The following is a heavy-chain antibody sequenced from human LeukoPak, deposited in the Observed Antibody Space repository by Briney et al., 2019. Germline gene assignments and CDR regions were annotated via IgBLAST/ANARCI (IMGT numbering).Heavy chain of an antibody. CDR1: GYTFTGYY. Sequence: ASVKVSCKASGYTFTGYYMHWVRQAPGQGLEWMGWINPNSGGTNYAQKFQGRVTMTRDTPISTAYMELSRLRSDDTAVYYCARGSIVGATNPMDVWGKGTTVTVSS. V-gene: IGHV1-2*02. J-gene: IGHJ6*03. D-gene: IGHD1-26*01. CDR3: ARGSIVGATNPMDV. CDR2: INPNSGGT.